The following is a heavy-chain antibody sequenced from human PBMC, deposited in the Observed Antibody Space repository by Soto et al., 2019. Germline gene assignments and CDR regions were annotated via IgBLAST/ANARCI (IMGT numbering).Heavy chain of an antibody. V-gene: IGHV4-59*01. CDR3: ARSRGSSWFGVYYYGMDV. Sequence: QVQLQESGPGLVKPSETLSLTCTVSGGSISSYYWSWIRQPPGKGLEWIGYIYYSGSTNYNPSLKSRVTISLDTSKNQFSLRLSSVTAADTAVYYCARSRGSSWFGVYYYGMDVWGQGTTVTVSS. CDR2: IYYSGST. D-gene: IGHD6-13*01. J-gene: IGHJ6*02. CDR1: GGSISSYY.